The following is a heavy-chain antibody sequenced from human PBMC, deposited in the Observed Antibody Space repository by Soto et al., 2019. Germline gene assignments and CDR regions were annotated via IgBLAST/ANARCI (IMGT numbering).Heavy chain of an antibody. J-gene: IGHJ3*02. CDR2: IRSKANSYAT. Sequence: EVQLVESGGGLVQPGGSLKLSCAASGFTFSGSAMHWVRQASGKGLEWVGRIRSKANSYATTYAASVKGRFTISRDDSKDTANLQRNRLKTEDTTVNYCTRHLGEFSLPRPFNIWGQGTKVTVST. V-gene: IGHV3-73*01. D-gene: IGHD3-16*02. CDR3: TRHLGEFSLPRPFNI. CDR1: GFTFSGSA.